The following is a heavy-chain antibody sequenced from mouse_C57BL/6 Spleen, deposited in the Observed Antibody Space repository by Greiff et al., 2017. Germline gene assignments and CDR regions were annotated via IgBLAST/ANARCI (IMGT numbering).Heavy chain of an antibody. Sequence: EVQLQQSGAELVRPGASVKLSCTASGFNIKDDYMHWVKQRPEQGLEWIGWIDPENGATEYASKFQGKATITADTSSNTAYLQLSSLTSEDTAVYYCTTPPYYYGSRGNYFDYWGQGTTLTVSS. CDR1: GFNIKDDY. D-gene: IGHD1-1*01. J-gene: IGHJ2*01. CDR2: IDPENGAT. V-gene: IGHV14-4*01. CDR3: TTPPYYYGSRGNYFDY.